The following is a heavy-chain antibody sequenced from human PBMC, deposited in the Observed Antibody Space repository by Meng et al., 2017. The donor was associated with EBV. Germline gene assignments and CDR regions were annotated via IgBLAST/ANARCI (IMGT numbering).Heavy chain of an antibody. V-gene: IGHV1-18*01. CDR2: ISAYNGNT. Sequence: QVQPVQSVAEVEEPGASVNVSCKASGYTFTSYGISWVRQAPGQGLEWMGWISAYNGNTNYAQKLQGRVTMTTDTSTSTAYMELRSLRSDDTAVYYCARETSGYDFNWFDPWGQGTLVTVSS. CDR1: GYTFTSYG. CDR3: ARETSGYDFNWFDP. D-gene: IGHD5-12*01. J-gene: IGHJ5*02.